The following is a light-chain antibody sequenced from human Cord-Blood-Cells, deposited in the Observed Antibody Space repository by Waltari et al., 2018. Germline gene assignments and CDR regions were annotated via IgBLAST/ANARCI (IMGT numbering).Light chain of an antibody. J-gene: IGKJ1*01. CDR1: QGISSY. CDR3: QQYYSFPWT. CDR2: AAS. Sequence: VIWMTQSPSLLSASTRNRVTISCRTSQGISSYVAWYQQKPGNAPELLLYAASTLQSGVPSRFSGSGSGTDFTLTSSCLQSEDFATYYCQQYYSFPWTFGQGTNVEIK. V-gene: IGKV1D-8*01.